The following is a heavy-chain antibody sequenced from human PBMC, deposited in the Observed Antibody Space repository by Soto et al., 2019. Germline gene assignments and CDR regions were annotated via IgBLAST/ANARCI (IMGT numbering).Heavy chain of an antibody. V-gene: IGHV3-74*01. CDR3: ATLSGSTSGYNSYGMDV. J-gene: IGHJ6*02. CDR1: GFTFSNYW. Sequence: PGGSLRLSCAASGFTFSNYWVNWVRQAPGKGPVWVSRTKYDGSYSTYADSVKGRFIVSRDNAKNTLYLQMNSLRPEDTAVYYCATLSGSTSGYNSYGMDVWGQGTTVTVSS. CDR2: TKYDGSYS. D-gene: IGHD1-1*01.